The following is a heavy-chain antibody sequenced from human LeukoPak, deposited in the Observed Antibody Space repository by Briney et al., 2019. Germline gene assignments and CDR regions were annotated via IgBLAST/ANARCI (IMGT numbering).Heavy chain of an antibody. CDR1: GGSISSSSYY. D-gene: IGHD6-13*01. J-gene: IGHJ5*02. V-gene: IGHV4-39*07. Sequence: SETLSLTCTVSGGSISSSSYYWGWIRQPPGKGLEWIGSIYYSGSTYYNPSLKSRVTISVDTSKNQFSLKLSSVTAADTAVYYCARDLEAAAGTVGDNWFDPWGQGTLVTVSS. CDR2: IYYSGST. CDR3: ARDLEAAAGTVGDNWFDP.